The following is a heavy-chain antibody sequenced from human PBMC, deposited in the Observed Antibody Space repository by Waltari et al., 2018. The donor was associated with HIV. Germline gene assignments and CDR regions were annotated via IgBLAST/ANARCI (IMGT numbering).Heavy chain of an antibody. CDR2: INPSGGST. D-gene: IGHD3-16*02. V-gene: IGHV1-46*01. J-gene: IGHJ6*02. CDR1: GYTFTSYY. CDR3: ARGSQSFYYGMDV. Sequence: QVQLVQSGAEVKKPGASVKVSCKASGYTFTSYYMHWVRQAPGQGVEWMGKINPSGGSTSYAQKFQGRVTMTRDTSTSTVYMELSSLRSEDTAVYYCARGSQSFYYGMDVWGQGTTVTVSS.